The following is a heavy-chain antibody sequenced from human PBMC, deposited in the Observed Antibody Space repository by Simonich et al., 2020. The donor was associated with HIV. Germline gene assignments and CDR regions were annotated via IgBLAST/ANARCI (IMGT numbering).Heavy chain of an antibody. CDR1: GGSFSGYF. CDR3: ARVAPPYIAVYRKYYYMDV. J-gene: IGHJ6*03. D-gene: IGHD6-19*01. V-gene: IGHV4-34*01. CDR2: INHGGGT. Sequence: QWGAGLLKPSETLSLTCAVYGGSFSGYFWTWIRQPPGKGPEWLGEINHGGGTKYNPSLKSRVTLSVDTSKNQFSLKLSSVTAADTAVYYCARVAPPYIAVYRKYYYMDVWGKGTTVTVSS.